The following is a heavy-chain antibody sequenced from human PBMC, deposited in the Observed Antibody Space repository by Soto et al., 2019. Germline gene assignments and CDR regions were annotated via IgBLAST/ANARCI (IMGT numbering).Heavy chain of an antibody. CDR3: ARTIGVTRRSGPYYYYMDV. D-gene: IGHD2-2*01. CDR1: GGSFSGYY. CDR2: INHSGST. V-gene: IGHV4-34*01. Sequence: SPTLSLTCAVYGGSFSGYYWSWIRQPPGKGLEWIGEINHSGSTNYNPSLKSRVTISVDTSKNQFSLKLSSVTAADTAVYYCARTIGVTRRSGPYYYYMDVWGKGTTVTVSS. J-gene: IGHJ6*03.